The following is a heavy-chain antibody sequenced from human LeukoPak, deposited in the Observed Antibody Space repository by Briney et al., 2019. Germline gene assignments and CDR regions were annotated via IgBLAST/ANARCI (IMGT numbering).Heavy chain of an antibody. CDR3: TKDPNGDYVGAFDP. Sequence: PGGSLRLSCAASGFTFSTFAMTWVRQAPGKGLEWVSSITGTHYTTYNTDSVKGRFTISRVNSKNTLYLQMNSLRADDTAVYYCTKDPNGDYVGAFDPWGQGTLVTVSS. CDR1: GFTFSTFA. D-gene: IGHD4-17*01. V-gene: IGHV3-23*01. CDR2: ITGTHYTT. J-gene: IGHJ5*02.